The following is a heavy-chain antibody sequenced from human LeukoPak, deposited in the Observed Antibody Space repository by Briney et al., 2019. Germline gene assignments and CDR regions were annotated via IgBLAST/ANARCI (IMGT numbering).Heavy chain of an antibody. CDR1: GGSISSSSYY. CDR3: ARRYYYDSSDYYQGYYFDY. D-gene: IGHD3-22*01. Sequence: SETLSLPCTVSGGSISSSSYYWGWIRQPPGKGLEWIGGIYYRGSTYYNPSLKSRVTISVDTSKNQFSLKLSSVTAADTAVYYFARRYYYDSSDYYQGYYFDYWGQGTLVTVSS. CDR2: IYYRGST. V-gene: IGHV4-39*01. J-gene: IGHJ4*02.